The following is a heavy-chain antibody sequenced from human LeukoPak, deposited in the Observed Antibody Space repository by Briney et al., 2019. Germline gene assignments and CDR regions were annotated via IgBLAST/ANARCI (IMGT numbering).Heavy chain of an antibody. CDR1: GFTFSNYE. J-gene: IGHJ3*02. V-gene: IGHV3-48*03. Sequence: PGGSLRLSCAASGFTFSNYEMNWVRQAPGKGLEWVSYISSSASYMYYADSVKGRFTISRDNAKNSLYLQMNSLRAEDTAVYYCASANYDFWSGYQEAFDIWGQGTMVTVSS. D-gene: IGHD3-3*01. CDR3: ASANYDFWSGYQEAFDI. CDR2: ISSSASYM.